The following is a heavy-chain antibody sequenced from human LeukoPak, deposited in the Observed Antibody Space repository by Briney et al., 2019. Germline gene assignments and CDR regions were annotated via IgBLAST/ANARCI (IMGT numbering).Heavy chain of an antibody. CDR1: GFTFSSYA. J-gene: IGHJ4*02. V-gene: IGHV3-23*01. D-gene: IGHD6-19*01. CDR3: ARADGWLVGVSY. CDR2: ISGSGGST. Sequence: GGPLRLSCAASGFTFSSYAMSWVRQAPGKGLEWVSAISGSGGSTYYADSVKGRFTISRDNSKNTLYLQMNSLRAEDTAVYYCARADGWLVGVSYWGQGTLVTVSS.